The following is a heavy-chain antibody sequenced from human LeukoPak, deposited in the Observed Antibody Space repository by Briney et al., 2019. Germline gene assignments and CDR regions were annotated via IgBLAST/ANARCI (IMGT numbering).Heavy chain of an antibody. J-gene: IGHJ4*02. CDR2: ISYDGSNK. D-gene: IGHD3-10*01. V-gene: IGHV3-30-3*01. CDR3: ARDRALLWFGELIDY. CDR1: GFTFSSYA. Sequence: GGSLRLSCAASGFTFSSYAMHWVRQAPGKGLEWVAVISYDGSNKYYADSVKGRFTISRDNSKNTLYLQMNSLRAEDTAVYYCARDRALLWFGELIDYWGQGTLVTVSS.